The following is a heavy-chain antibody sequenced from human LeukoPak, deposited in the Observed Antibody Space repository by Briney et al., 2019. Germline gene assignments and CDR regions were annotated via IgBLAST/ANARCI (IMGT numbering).Heavy chain of an antibody. CDR3: ASRYSSSWYGNFDY. D-gene: IGHD6-13*01. CDR1: GFTFSSYA. CDR2: ISYDGSNK. Sequence: GGSLRLSCAASGFTFSSYAMHWVRQAPGKGLEWVAVISYDGSNKYYADSVKGRFTISRDNSKNTLYLQMNSLRAEDTAVYYCASRYSSSWYGNFDYWGQGTLVTVSS. V-gene: IGHV3-30*04. J-gene: IGHJ4*02.